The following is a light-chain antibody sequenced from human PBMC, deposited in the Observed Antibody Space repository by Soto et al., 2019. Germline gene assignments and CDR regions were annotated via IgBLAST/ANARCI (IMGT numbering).Light chain of an antibody. Sequence: QSALTQPASVSGSPGQSITISCTGTSSDVGGYNYVSWCQQHPGKAPKLMIYEVTNRPSGVSNRFSGSKSGNTASLIISGLQAEDEADYYCSSYTSSTSYVFGTGTKLTVL. CDR1: SSDVGGYNY. CDR2: EVT. J-gene: IGLJ1*01. CDR3: SSYTSSTSYV. V-gene: IGLV2-14*01.